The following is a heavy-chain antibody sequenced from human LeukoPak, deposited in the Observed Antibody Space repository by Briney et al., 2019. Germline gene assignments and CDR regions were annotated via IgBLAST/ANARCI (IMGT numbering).Heavy chain of an antibody. Sequence: SETLSLTCTVSGGSVSSADYYWSWIRHPPGKTLEWIGYIYHTGSNNYKYSLKSRVTISVDTSKNQFSLKLSSVTAADTAVYFCAREYSSGLSWFDPWGQGTLVTVSS. V-gene: IGHV4-61*08. D-gene: IGHD6-19*01. J-gene: IGHJ5*02. CDR1: GGSVSSADYY. CDR3: AREYSSGLSWFDP. CDR2: IYHTGSN.